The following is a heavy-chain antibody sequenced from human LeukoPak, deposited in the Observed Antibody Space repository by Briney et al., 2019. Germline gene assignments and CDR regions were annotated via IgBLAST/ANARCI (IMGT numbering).Heavy chain of an antibody. CDR1: GYTFTGYY. J-gene: IGHJ5*02. Sequence: GASVKVSFKASGYTFTGYYMHWVRQAPGQGLEWMGWINPNSGGTNYAQKFQGRVTMTRDTSISTAYMEPSRLRSDDTAVYYCAREGLSGYVVRGGINWFDPWGQGTLVTVSS. V-gene: IGHV1-2*02. D-gene: IGHD3-10*01. CDR3: AREGLSGYVVRGGINWFDP. CDR2: INPNSGGT.